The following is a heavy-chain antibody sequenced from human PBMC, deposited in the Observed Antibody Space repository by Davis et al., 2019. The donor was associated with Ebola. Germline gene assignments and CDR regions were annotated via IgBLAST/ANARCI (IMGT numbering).Heavy chain of an antibody. Sequence: PSETLSLTCTVSGGSISSYYWSWIRQPPGKGLEWIGYIYYSGSTNYNPSLKSRVTISVDTSKNQFSLKLSSVTAADTAVYYCARGTGADCSSTSCYYYYYGMDVWGQGTTVTVSS. CDR2: IYYSGST. CDR3: ARGTGADCSSTSCYYYYYGMDV. CDR1: GGSISSYY. J-gene: IGHJ6*02. D-gene: IGHD2-2*01. V-gene: IGHV4-59*01.